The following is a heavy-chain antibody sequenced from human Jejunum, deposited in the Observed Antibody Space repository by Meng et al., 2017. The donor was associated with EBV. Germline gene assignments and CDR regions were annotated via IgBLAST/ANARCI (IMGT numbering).Heavy chain of an antibody. CDR3: ARRYGDYVRYFDS. CDR2: IYWDENK. J-gene: IGHJ4*02. Sequence: QITLKESGPTLVKPTXTLTLTCTVSGFSLSTSGVGVGWIRQPSGKVLEWLAHIYWDENKRYSTSLRSRLSIMKDTSKSQVVLTMTNMDPVDTATYYCARRYGDYVRYFDSWGQGILVTVSS. CDR1: GFSLSTSGVG. D-gene: IGHD4-17*01. V-gene: IGHV2-5*02.